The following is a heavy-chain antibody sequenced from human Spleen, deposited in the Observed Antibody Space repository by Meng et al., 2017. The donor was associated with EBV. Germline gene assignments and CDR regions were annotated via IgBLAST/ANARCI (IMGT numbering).Heavy chain of an antibody. CDR2: IYWDDDK. V-gene: IGHV2-5*02. D-gene: IGHD4-11*01. Sequence: QITWKELGPTLVKPTQTLTLTCTFSGFSLSTSGVGVGWIRQPPGKALEWLALIYWDDDKRYSPSLKSRLTITKDTSKNQVVLTMTYMDPVDTATYYCTHSPYYSNYADYWGQGTLVTVSS. CDR1: GFSLSTSGVG. J-gene: IGHJ4*02. CDR3: THSPYYSNYADY.